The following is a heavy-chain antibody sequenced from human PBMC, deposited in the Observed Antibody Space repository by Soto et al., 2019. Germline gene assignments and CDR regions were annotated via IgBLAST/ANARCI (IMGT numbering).Heavy chain of an antibody. Sequence: ASVKVSCKASGYTFPSYFITWVRQAPGQGLEWMGWISAYNGNTNYAQMLQGRVTMTTDASTNTAYMELRSLRSDDTAVFYCARQNYYSGLDVWGQGTTVTVSS. J-gene: IGHJ6*02. CDR1: GYTFPSYF. V-gene: IGHV1-18*01. CDR3: ARQNYYSGLDV. CDR2: ISAYNGNT.